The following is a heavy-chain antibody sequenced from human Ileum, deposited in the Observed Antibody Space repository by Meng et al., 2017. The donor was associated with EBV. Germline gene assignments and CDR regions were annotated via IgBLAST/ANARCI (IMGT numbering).Heavy chain of an antibody. J-gene: IGHJ4*02. Sequence: QVQLQASGPGLVKPSETLSLPCAVSGYSISTTNWWGWIRQPPGKGLEWIGHIYYSGTTYNNPSLKSRVTMSIDPSKNQFSLKLSSVTAVDTAVYYCARNSESGSYIDYWGLGTLVTVSS. CDR2: IYYSGTT. D-gene: IGHD1-26*01. CDR1: GYSISTTNW. CDR3: ARNSESGSYIDY. V-gene: IGHV4-28*01.